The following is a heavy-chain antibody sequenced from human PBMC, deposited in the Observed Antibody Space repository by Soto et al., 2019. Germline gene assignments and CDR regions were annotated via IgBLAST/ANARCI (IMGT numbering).Heavy chain of an antibody. D-gene: IGHD3-3*01. CDR2: IYPGDSDT. J-gene: IGHJ6*01. CDR3: ARVYDFWSGYYTHFTDYGMEV. Sequence: GESLKISCKGSGYSFTSYWIGWVRQMPGKGLEWMGIIYPGDSDTRYSPSFQGQVTISADKSISTAYLQWSSLKASDTAMYYCARVYDFWSGYYTHFTDYGMEVWGQGTTVTVSS. V-gene: IGHV5-51*01. CDR1: GYSFTSYW.